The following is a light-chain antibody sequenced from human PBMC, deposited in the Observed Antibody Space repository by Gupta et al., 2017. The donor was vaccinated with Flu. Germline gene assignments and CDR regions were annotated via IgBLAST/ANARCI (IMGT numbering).Light chain of an antibody. CDR1: QSLANN. V-gene: IGKV3-15*01. J-gene: IGKJ1*01. CDR3: QQYHNWPRT. CDR2: GAS. Sequence: PATLSVSPGERATLSCRASQSLANNLAWFQQRPGQAPRLLIYGASTSGTTVPARFSGSGSGTDFTLTIISLLSEDFAVYYCQQYHNWPRTFGPGTKVEVK.